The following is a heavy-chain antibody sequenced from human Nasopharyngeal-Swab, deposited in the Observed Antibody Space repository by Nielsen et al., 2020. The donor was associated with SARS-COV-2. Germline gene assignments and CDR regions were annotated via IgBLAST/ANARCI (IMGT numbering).Heavy chain of an antibody. V-gene: IGHV4-34*01. CDR2: INHSGTT. CDR1: GGSFSGYY. CDR3: ARGHRSISMIVVVIATAHFYFDS. D-gene: IGHD3-22*01. J-gene: IGHJ4*02. Sequence: SETLSLTCAVYGGSFSGYYWSWIRQPPGKGLEWIGEINHSGTTSYNPSLKSRVTISSDTSKNQFSLKLSSVTAADTAAYYCARGHRSISMIVVVIATAHFYFDSWGRGTLVTVTS.